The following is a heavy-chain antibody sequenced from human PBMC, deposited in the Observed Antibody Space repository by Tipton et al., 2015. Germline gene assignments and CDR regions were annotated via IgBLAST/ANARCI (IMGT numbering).Heavy chain of an antibody. CDR2: IFHRGDT. CDR3: ARGHYVSRMDV. D-gene: IGHD3-10*01. Sequence: TLSLTCDVSGYSISSGYYWGWIRQPPGKGLEWIGSIFHRGDTNYNPSLKSRVTISLDTSKNQFSLKLNSVTAADTAVYYCARGHYVSRMDVWGQGTTVTVSS. V-gene: IGHV4-38-2*01. J-gene: IGHJ6*02. CDR1: GYSISSGYY.